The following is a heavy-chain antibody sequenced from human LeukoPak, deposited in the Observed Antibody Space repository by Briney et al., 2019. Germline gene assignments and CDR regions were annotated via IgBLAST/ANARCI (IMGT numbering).Heavy chain of an antibody. CDR1: GYTFTSYD. CDR2: MNPNSGNT. CDR3: ARSYYDFWSLHYYGMDV. J-gene: IGHJ6*02. Sequence: ASVTVSCKASGYTFTSYDINWVRQAPGQGLEWMGWMNPNSGNTGYAQKFQGRVTMTRNTSISTAYMELSSLRSEDTAVYYCARSYYDFWSLHYYGMDVWGQGTTVTVSS. V-gene: IGHV1-8*01. D-gene: IGHD3-3*01.